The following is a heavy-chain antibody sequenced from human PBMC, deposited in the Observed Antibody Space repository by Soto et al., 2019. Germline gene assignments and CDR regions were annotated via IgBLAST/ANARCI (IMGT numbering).Heavy chain of an antibody. D-gene: IGHD2-2*01. CDR1: GGYISSYY. CDR2: IYYSGCT. V-gene: IGHV4-59*01. Sequence: SETLSLTCTVSGGYISSYYWTWIRQPPGKGLEWIGYIYYSGCTNYNPSLRSRVTISVDTSKNQFSLKLSSVTAADTAVYYGAGAFGSTMQSVYWGQGTLVTVSS. J-gene: IGHJ1*01. CDR3: AGAFGSTMQSVY.